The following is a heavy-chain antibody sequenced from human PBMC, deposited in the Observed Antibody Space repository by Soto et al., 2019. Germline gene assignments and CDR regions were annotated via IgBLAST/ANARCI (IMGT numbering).Heavy chain of an antibody. CDR1: GFTFSSYA. CDR2: ISYDGSNK. Sequence: PRLSCAASGFTFSSYAMHWVRQAPGKGLEWVAVISYDGSNKYYADSVKGRFTISRDNSKNTLYLQMNSLRAEDTAVYYCARMAAAGEFYYYYGMDVWGQGTTVTVSS. V-gene: IGHV3-30-3*01. CDR3: ARMAAAGEFYYYYGMDV. D-gene: IGHD6-13*01. J-gene: IGHJ6*02.